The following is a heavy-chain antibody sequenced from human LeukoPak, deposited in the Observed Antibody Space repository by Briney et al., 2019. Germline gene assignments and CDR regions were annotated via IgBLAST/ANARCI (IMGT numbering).Heavy chain of an antibody. CDR3: AKSHSYGFDY. V-gene: IGHV3-7*01. Sequence: PGGSLRLSCAASGSTFSSYWMSWVRQAPGKGLEWVANIKQDGSDKYYVDSVKGRFTISRDNAKNSLYLQMNSLRAEDTAVYYCAKSHSYGFDYWGQGTLVTVSS. D-gene: IGHD5-18*01. CDR2: IKQDGSDK. CDR1: GSTFSSYW. J-gene: IGHJ4*02.